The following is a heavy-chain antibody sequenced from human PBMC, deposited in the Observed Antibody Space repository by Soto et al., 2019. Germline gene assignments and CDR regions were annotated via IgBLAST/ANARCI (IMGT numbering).Heavy chain of an antibody. J-gene: IGHJ4*02. CDR1: GYTFTSYG. V-gene: IGHV1-18*04. D-gene: IGHD2-2*01. Sequence: ASVKVSCKASGYTFTSYGISWVRQAPGQGLEWMGWISAYNGNTNYAQKLQGRVTMTTDTSTSTAYMELRSLRSDDTAVYYCARVRGRYCSSTSCQAPFYWGQGTLVTVSS. CDR2: ISAYNGNT. CDR3: ARVRGRYCSSTSCQAPFY.